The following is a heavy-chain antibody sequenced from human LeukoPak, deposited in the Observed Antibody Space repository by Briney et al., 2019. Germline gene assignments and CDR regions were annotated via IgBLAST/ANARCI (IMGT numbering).Heavy chain of an antibody. CDR2: IYSSGST. CDR1: GGSIGSYY. CDR3: ARGPIFGIIKNWFDP. V-gene: IGHV4-59*01. D-gene: IGHD3-3*01. J-gene: IGHJ5*02. Sequence: PSETLSLTCTVSGGSIGSYYWSWIRQPPGKGLEWFGYIYSSGSTNYNPSLKSRVTISVDMSKNQFSLNLSSVTAADTAIYYCARGPIFGIIKNWFDPWGQGTLVTVSS.